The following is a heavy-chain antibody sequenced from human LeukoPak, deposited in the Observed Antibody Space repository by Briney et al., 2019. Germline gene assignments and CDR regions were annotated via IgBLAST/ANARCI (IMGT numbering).Heavy chain of an antibody. V-gene: IGHV3-30*18. CDR3: AKDLLTHYGSGS. CDR2: ISYDGSNK. CDR1: GFTFSSYG. J-gene: IGHJ4*02. D-gene: IGHD3-10*01. Sequence: GRSLRLSCAASGFTFSSYGMHWVRQAPGKGLEWVAVISYDGSNKYYADSVKGRFTISRDNSKNTLYLQMNSLRAEDTAVYYCAKDLLTHYGSGSWGQGTLVTVSS.